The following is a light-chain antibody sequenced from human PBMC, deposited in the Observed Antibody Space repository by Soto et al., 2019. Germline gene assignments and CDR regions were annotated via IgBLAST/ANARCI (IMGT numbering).Light chain of an antibody. CDR2: DAS. V-gene: IGKV1-5*01. Sequence: DIQTTQSPSTLSASVGDTLTITYRASRTISGWLAWYQQRPGKAPNLLIFDASTLESGVPSRFSGSGSGTTFTLPISSLQSDDFATYYCLQYNGYYRTFGQGTKVDIK. CDR3: LQYNGYYRT. CDR1: RTISGW. J-gene: IGKJ1*01.